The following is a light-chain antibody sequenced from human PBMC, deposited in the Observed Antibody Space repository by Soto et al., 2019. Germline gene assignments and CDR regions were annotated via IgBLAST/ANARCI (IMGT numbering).Light chain of an antibody. CDR1: SSDVGGYNY. J-gene: IGLJ1*01. CDR2: EVI. V-gene: IGLV2-14*01. Sequence: QSALTQPASVSGSPGQSITISCTGTSSDVGGYNYVSWYQQHPGKAPQLMIYEVIHRPSGVSHRFSGSKSGNTASLTISWLQAADDADYYCSSYTSSSTPYVFGTGTKLTVL. CDR3: SSYTSSSTPYV.